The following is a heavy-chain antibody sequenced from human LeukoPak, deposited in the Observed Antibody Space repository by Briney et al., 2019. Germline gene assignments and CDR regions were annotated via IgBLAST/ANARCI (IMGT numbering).Heavy chain of an antibody. CDR1: GFSFSDHY. D-gene: IGHD3/OR15-3a*01. CDR2: INWNGGST. J-gene: IGHJ4*02. CDR3: ARDWTGYYGSDY. Sequence: GGSLRLSCAASGFSFSDHYMDWVRQAPGKGLEWVSGINWNGGSTGYADSVKGRFTISRDNAKNSLYLQMNSLRAEDTALYYCARDWTGYYGSDYWGQGTLVTVSS. V-gene: IGHV3-20*04.